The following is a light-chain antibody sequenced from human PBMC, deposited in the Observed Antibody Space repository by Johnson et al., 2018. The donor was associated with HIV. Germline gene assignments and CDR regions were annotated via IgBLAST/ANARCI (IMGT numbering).Light chain of an antibody. Sequence: HSVLTQPPSVSAAPGQKVTISCSGSSSNIGNNYVSWYQQLPGTAPKLLIYENNKRPSGIPDRFSGSKSGTSATLGITGLQTGDEADYYCGTWDSSLSVNYVFGTGTKLTVL. J-gene: IGLJ1*01. CDR3: GTWDSSLSVNYV. CDR2: ENN. V-gene: IGLV1-51*02. CDR1: SSNIGNNY.